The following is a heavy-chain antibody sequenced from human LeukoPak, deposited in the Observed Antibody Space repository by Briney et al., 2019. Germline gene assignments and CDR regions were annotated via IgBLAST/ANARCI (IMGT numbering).Heavy chain of an antibody. D-gene: IGHD7-27*01. CDR2: INPSGGST. J-gene: IGHJ4*02. CDR1: GYTFASYY. V-gene: IGHV1-46*03. Sequence: GASVKVSCKASGYTFASYYMHWVRQAPGQGLEWMGIINPSGGSTSYAQKFQGRVSMTRDTSTSTVYMELSSLRSEDTAVYYCSTLGVGYWGQGTLVTVSS. CDR3: STLGVGY.